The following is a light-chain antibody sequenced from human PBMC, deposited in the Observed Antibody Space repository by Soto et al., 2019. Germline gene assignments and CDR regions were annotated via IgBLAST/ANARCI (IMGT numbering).Light chain of an antibody. CDR1: SSDVGGYNY. J-gene: IGLJ3*02. V-gene: IGLV2-14*01. CDR3: SSSTGSSTLV. CDR2: EVS. Sequence: QSALTQPASVSGSPGQSITISCTGSSSDVGGYNYVSWYQQHPGKAPKVMIYEVSNRPSGVSNRFSGSKSGNTASLTISGLQAEDEADYYRSSSTGSSTLVFGGGTKVTVL.